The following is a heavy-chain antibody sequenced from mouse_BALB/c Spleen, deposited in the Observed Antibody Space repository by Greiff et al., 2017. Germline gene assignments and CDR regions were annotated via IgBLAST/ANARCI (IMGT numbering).Heavy chain of an antibody. J-gene: IGHJ3*01. CDR1: GYSITSGYY. CDR2: ISYDGSN. V-gene: IGHV3-6*02. CDR3: ARDGTTVPFAY. Sequence: EVQLVESGPGLVKPSQSLSLTCSVTGYSITSGYYWNWIRQFPGNKLEWMGYISYDGSNNYNPSLKNRISITRDTSKNQFFLKLNSVTTEDTATYYCARDGTTVPFAYWGQGTLVTVSA. D-gene: IGHD1-1*01.